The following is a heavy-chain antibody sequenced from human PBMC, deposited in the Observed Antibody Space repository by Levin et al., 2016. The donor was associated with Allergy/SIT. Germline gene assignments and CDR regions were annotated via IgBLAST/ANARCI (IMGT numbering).Heavy chain of an antibody. J-gene: IGHJ6*02. V-gene: IGHV1-8*01. Sequence: WVRQAPGQGLEWMGWMNPNSGNTGYAQKFQGRVTMTRNTSISTAYMELSSLRSEDTAVYYCARGRQNELGGMDVWGQGTTVTVSS. CDR3: ARGRQNELGGMDV. D-gene: IGHD3-16*01. CDR2: MNPNSGNT.